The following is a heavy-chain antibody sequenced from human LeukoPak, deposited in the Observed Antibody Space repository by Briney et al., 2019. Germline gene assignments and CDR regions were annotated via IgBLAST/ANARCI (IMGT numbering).Heavy chain of an antibody. CDR1: GFTFSSYA. D-gene: IGHD4-17*01. CDR3: ARDPSYGDYGTYFDY. Sequence: PGRSLRFSCAASGFTFSSYAMHWVRQAPGKGLEWVAVISYDGSNKYYADSVKGRFTISRDNSKNTLYLQMNSLRAEDTAVYYCARDPSYGDYGTYFDYWGQGTLVTVSS. J-gene: IGHJ4*02. V-gene: IGHV3-30-3*01. CDR2: ISYDGSNK.